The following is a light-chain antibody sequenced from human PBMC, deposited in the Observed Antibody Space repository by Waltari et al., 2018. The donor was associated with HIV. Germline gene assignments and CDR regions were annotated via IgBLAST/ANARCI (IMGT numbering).Light chain of an antibody. J-gene: IGLJ3*02. CDR2: KDT. CDR1: ALPKQY. V-gene: IGLV3-25*03. CDR3: QSADSSGTWV. Sequence: SYELPQPPSVSVSPGQTDRITCSGDALPKQYAYWYHQKPGQAPVLVIYKDTERPSGIPERFSGSSSGTTVTLTISGVQAEDEADYYCQSADSSGTWVFGGGTKLTVL.